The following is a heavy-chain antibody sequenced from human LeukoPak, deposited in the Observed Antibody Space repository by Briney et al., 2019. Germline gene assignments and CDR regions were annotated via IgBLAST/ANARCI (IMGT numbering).Heavy chain of an antibody. J-gene: IGHJ4*02. V-gene: IGHV3-9*03. CDR2: ISWNSGSI. Sequence: GRSLRLSCAASGFTFDDYAMHWVRQAPGKGLEWVSGISWNSGSIGYADSVKGRFTISRDNAKNSLYLQMNSLRAEDMALYYCAKGGEGYIAVAGGSFDYWGQGSLVTVSS. D-gene: IGHD6-13*01. CDR3: AKGGEGYIAVAGGSFDY. CDR1: GFTFDDYA.